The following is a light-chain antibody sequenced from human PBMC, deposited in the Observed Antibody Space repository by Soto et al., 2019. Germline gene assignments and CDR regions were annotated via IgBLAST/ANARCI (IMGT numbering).Light chain of an antibody. J-gene: IGLJ3*02. CDR3: QSYDSSLSGSWV. CDR1: SSNIGAGYD. Sequence: QAVVTLPPSVSGAPGQRVTISCTGSSSNIGAGYDVHWYQQLPGTAPKLLIYGNSNRPSGVPDRFSGSKSGTSATLAITGLQAEDEADYYCQSYDSSLSGSWVFGGGTKVTVL. V-gene: IGLV1-40*01. CDR2: GNS.